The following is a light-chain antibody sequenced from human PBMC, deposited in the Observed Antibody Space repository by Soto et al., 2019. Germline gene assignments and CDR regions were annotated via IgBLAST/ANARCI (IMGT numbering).Light chain of an antibody. J-gene: IGKJ1*01. CDR3: QQYSTSPWT. CDR2: NAS. V-gene: IGKV1-5*03. Sequence: DIQMTQSPSTLSASVGDRVTITCRASQTISTLLAWYQQRPGKAPNLLIYNASSLESGVPSRFSGSGSGTDFTLTISSLQPDDFATYFCQQYSTSPWTFGQGTKVEVK. CDR1: QTISTL.